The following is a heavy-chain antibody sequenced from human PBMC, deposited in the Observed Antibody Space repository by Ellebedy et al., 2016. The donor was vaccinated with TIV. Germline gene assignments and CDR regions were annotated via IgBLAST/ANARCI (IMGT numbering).Heavy chain of an antibody. D-gene: IGHD2-15*01. CDR1: GGTFSSYA. V-gene: IGHV1-69*04. CDR3: ARDSAVVVRFDY. CDR2: IIPILGIA. Sequence: ASVKVSCKASGGTFSSYAINWVRQAPGQGLEWMGRIIPILGIANYAQKFQGRVTITADKSTSTAYMELSSLRSEDTAVYYCARDSAVVVRFDYWGQGTLVTVSS. J-gene: IGHJ4*02.